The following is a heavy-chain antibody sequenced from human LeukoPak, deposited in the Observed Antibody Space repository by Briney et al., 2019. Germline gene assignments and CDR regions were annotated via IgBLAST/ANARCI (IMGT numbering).Heavy chain of an antibody. CDR2: IYTSGST. Sequence: SETLSLTCTVSGGSISSYYWSWIRQPAGEGLEWIGRIYTSGSTNYNPSLKSRVTMSVDTSKNQFALKLSSVTAADMAVYYCAREGYDFWSGPNWFDPWGQGTLVTVSS. V-gene: IGHV4-4*07. CDR3: AREGYDFWSGPNWFDP. J-gene: IGHJ5*02. D-gene: IGHD3-3*01. CDR1: GGSISSYY.